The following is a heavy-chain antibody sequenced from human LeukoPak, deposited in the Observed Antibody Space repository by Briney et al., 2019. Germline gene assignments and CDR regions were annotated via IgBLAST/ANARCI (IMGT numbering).Heavy chain of an antibody. CDR3: ARDKVTTETNWFDP. D-gene: IGHD4-11*01. V-gene: IGHV4-31*03. CDR2: ISYTGNT. CDR1: GGSFSSGGFY. J-gene: IGHJ5*02. Sequence: TLSLTCTVSGGSFSSGGFYWSWLRQHPGKALEWIGYISYTGNTYYNASLRSRVTISVDTSKNQFSLKLSSLTAADTAVYYCARDKVTTETNWFDPWGQGTLVTVSS.